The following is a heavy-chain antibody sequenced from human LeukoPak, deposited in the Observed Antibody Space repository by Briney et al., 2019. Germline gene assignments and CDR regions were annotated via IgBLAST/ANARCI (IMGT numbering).Heavy chain of an antibody. V-gene: IGHV4-39*07. CDR1: GGSISSSSYY. Sequence: RSSETLSLTCTVSGGSISSSSYYWSWIRQSPGKGLEWIGEINHIGSTKYRPSLKSRVTISVDTSKNQFSLNLRSVTVADTAVYYCARVSGLNNFDNWGLGTLVTVSS. CDR3: ARVSGLNNFDN. CDR2: INHIGST. D-gene: IGHD1/OR15-1a*01. J-gene: IGHJ4*02.